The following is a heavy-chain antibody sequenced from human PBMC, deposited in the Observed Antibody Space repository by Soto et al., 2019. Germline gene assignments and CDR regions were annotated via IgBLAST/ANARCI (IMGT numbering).Heavy chain of an antibody. D-gene: IGHD2-8*01. Sequence: EVQLLESGGGLVQPGGSLRLSCAASGFTFSSYAMSWVRQAPGKGLEWVSAISGSGGSTYYADSVKGRFTFSRDNHKNTLYLQIHSLRAEDTAVYYCAKARGLDYLHPLSWFGPWGQGTLVTVSS. V-gene: IGHV3-23*01. CDR3: AKARGLDYLHPLSWFGP. J-gene: IGHJ5*02. CDR1: GFTFSSYA. CDR2: ISGSGGST.